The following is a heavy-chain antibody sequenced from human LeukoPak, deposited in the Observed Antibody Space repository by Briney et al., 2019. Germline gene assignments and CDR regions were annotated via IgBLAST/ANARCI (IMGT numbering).Heavy chain of an antibody. J-gene: IGHJ4*02. V-gene: IGHV1-2*02. Sequence: ASVKVSCKASGYTFTGNYMHWVRQAPGQGLEWMGWINPNSGGTNYAQKFQGRVTMARDTSISTAYMELSRLRSDDTAVYYCARGRPGNWGSLGYWGQGTLVTVSS. CDR3: ARGRPGNWGSLGY. D-gene: IGHD7-27*01. CDR1: GYTFTGNY. CDR2: INPNSGGT.